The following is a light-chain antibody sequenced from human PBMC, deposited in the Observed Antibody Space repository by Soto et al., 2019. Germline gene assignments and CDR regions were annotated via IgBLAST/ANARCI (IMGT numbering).Light chain of an antibody. Sequence: IQLPQSPFFLSPPIGESVPITCRASQVISTSLAWYQVKPGKAPKLLIYAASTLESGVPSRFSATVSGTEFSLTITSLQPEDFATYYCQQLFDSPITFGQGTRLEI. CDR2: AAS. J-gene: IGKJ5*01. CDR1: QVISTS. CDR3: QQLFDSPIT. V-gene: IGKV1-9*01.